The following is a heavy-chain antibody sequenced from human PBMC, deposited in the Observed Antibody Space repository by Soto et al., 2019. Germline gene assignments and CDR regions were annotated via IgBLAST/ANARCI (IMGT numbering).Heavy chain of an antibody. D-gene: IGHD3-10*01. Sequence: QVQLVQSGAEVKKPGASVKVSCKASGYTFTSYDINWVRQATGQGLEWMGWMNPNSGNTGYAQKFQGRVTMTRNTSISTAHMELSSLRSEDTAVYYWARGVTMVRGPTRYYYYGMDVWGHGNTFTVSS. V-gene: IGHV1-8*01. CDR2: MNPNSGNT. J-gene: IGHJ6*02. CDR3: ARGVTMVRGPTRYYYYGMDV. CDR1: GYTFTSYD.